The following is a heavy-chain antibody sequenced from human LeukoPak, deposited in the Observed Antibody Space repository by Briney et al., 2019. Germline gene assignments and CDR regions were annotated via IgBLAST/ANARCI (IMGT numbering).Heavy chain of an antibody. Sequence: GASLRLSCAASGFTFSNYAMSWVCQAPGKGLEWVSAITGSGGNTYYADSVKGRFTISRDNSKNTVFLQMNSLRAEDTAVYYCAKWGDYDVLTGYYVSDYWGQATLVTVSS. CDR1: GFTFSNYA. CDR2: ITGSGGNT. V-gene: IGHV3-23*01. J-gene: IGHJ4*02. CDR3: AKWGDYDVLTGYYVSDY. D-gene: IGHD3-9*01.